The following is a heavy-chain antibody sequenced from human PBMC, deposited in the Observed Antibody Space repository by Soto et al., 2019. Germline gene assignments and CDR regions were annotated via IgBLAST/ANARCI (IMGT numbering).Heavy chain of an antibody. CDR2: IHYGGST. CDR1: GGSISSYY. CDR3: ARGGDGTVTMVGGVIMKGHYYVLAV. J-gene: IGHJ6*02. D-gene: IGHD3-10*01. V-gene: IGHV4-59*01. Sequence: QVQLQESGPGLVKPSETLSLNCTVSGGSISSYYWSWIRQPPGKGLEWIGFIHYGGSTNYNPSLKSRVTISLHTSRTQLSLRLTSVTAADTAVYYCARGGDGTVTMVGGVIMKGHYYVLAVWGQGTTVTVSS.